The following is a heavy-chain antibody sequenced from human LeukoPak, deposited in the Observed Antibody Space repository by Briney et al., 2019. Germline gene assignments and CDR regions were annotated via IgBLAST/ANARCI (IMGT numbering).Heavy chain of an antibody. D-gene: IGHD6-19*01. V-gene: IGHV4-34*01. CDR2: INHSGST. CDR1: GGSFSGYY. Sequence: PSETLSLTCAVYGGSFSGYYWSWIRQPPGKGLEWIGEINHSGSTNYNPSLTSRVTISVDTSKNQFSLKLSSVTAADTAVYYCARGRRGWLIDYWGQGTLVTVSS. J-gene: IGHJ4*02. CDR3: ARGRRGWLIDY.